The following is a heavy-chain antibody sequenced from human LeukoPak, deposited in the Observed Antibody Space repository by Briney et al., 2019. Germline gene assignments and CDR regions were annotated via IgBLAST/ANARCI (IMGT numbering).Heavy chain of an antibody. V-gene: IGHV3-23*01. CDR1: GFTFSSYA. J-gene: IGHJ5*02. D-gene: IGHD2-2*02. CDR3: ARDAIVVVPAAIHP. CDR2: ISGSGDTT. Sequence: GGSLRLSCAGSGFTFSSYAMTWVRQAPGKGLEWVSVISGSGDTTYYADSVKGRFTISRDNSKNTLYLQMNSLRAEDTSVYYCARDAIVVVPAAIHPWGQGTLVTVSS.